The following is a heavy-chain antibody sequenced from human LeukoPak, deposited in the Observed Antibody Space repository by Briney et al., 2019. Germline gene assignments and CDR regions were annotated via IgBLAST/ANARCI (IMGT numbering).Heavy chain of an antibody. V-gene: IGHV1-69*05. D-gene: IGHD3-3*01. CDR2: IIPIFGTA. J-gene: IGHJ6*03. CDR1: GGTFSSYT. CDR3: ARVVRFWSGQYYMDV. Sequence: GSSVKVSCKASGGTFSSYTISWVRQAPGQGLEWMGGIIPIFGTANYAQKFQGRVTITTDESTSTAYMELSSLRSEDTAVYYCARVVRFWSGQYYMDVWGKGTTVTVSS.